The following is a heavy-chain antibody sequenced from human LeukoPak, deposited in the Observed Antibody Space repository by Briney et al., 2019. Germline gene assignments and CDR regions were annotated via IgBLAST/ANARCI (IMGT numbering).Heavy chain of an antibody. V-gene: IGHV3-66*01. J-gene: IGHJ5*02. CDR2: IYSGGST. Sequence: GGSLRLSCAASGFTVSSNYMSWVRQAPGKGLEWVSVIYSGGSTYYADSVKDRFTISRDNSKNTLYLQMNSLRAEDTAVYYCARDSGFDQKEKITIFGVVIIGGWFDPWGQGTLVTVSS. CDR1: GFTVSSNY. D-gene: IGHD3-3*01. CDR3: ARDSGFDQKEKITIFGVVIIGGWFDP.